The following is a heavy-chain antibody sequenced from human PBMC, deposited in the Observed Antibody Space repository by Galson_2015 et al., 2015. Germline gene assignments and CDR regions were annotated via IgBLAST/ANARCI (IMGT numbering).Heavy chain of an antibody. Sequence: SVKVSCKASGYTFTSYYMHWVRQAPGQGLEWMGIINPSGGGTSYAQKFQGRVTMTRDTSTSTVYMELSSLRSEDTAVYYCARGSTVTTPSLLYFDLWGRGTLVTVSS. CDR3: ARGSTVTTPSLLYFDL. D-gene: IGHD4-17*01. J-gene: IGHJ2*01. V-gene: IGHV1-46*01. CDR1: GYTFTSYY. CDR2: INPSGGGT.